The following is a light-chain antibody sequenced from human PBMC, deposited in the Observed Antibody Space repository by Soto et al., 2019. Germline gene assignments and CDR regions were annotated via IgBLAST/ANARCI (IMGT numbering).Light chain of an antibody. CDR2: DAS. CDR3: QQRSNWPIT. CDR1: QSVSSY. J-gene: IGKJ5*01. V-gene: IGKV3-11*01. Sequence: IVLTQSPATLSLSPWERATLSCRASQSVSSYLAWYQQKPGQAPRLLIYDASNRATGIPARFSGSGSGTDFTLTINNLEPEDFAVYYCQQRSNWPITFGQGTRLEIK.